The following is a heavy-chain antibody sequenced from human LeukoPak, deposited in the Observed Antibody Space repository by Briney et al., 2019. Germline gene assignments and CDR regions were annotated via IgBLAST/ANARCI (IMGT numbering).Heavy chain of an antibody. J-gene: IGHJ4*02. D-gene: IGHD5-24*01. CDR1: GLIFRSYW. Sequence: GGSLRLSCEVSGLIFRSYWMSWVRQAPGKGLEWVANINQDGSEKYFVESGRGRFTISRDNAKNSLHLQMNTLRAEDTAVYYCARERDGRFFDYWGQGTLVSVSS. CDR2: INQDGSEK. CDR3: ARERDGRFFDY. V-gene: IGHV3-7*01.